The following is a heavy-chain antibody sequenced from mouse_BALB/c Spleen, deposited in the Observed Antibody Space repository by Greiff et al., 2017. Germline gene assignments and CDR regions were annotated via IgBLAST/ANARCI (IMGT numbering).Heavy chain of an antibody. CDR2: INPSNGGT. Sequence: QVQLQQSGAELVKPGASVKLSCKASGYTFTSYYMYWVKQRPGQGLEWIGEINPSNGGTNFNEKFKSKATLTVDKSSSTAYMQLSSLTSEDSAVYYCTRWRWLLGYWYFDVWGAGTTVTVSS. V-gene: IGHV1S81*02. CDR3: TRWRWLLGYWYFDV. CDR1: GYTFTSYY. D-gene: IGHD2-3*01. J-gene: IGHJ1*01.